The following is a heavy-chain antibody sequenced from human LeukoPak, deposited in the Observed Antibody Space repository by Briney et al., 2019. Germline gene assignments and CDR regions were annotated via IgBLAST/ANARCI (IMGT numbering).Heavy chain of an antibody. D-gene: IGHD3-3*01. V-gene: IGHV3-48*02. Sequence: PGGSLRLSCAASGFTFSSYSMNWVRQAPGKGLEWVSSISSSSSTIYYADSVKGRFTISRDNAKNSLYLQMNSLRDEDTAVYYCARGRGNDFWSGYWNWFDPWGQGTLVTVSS. J-gene: IGHJ5*02. CDR2: ISSSSSTI. CDR3: ARGRGNDFWSGYWNWFDP. CDR1: GFTFSSYS.